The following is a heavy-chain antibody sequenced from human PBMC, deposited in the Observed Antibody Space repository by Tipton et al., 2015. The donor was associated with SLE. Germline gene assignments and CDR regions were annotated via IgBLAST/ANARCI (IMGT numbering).Heavy chain of an antibody. J-gene: IGHJ4*02. V-gene: IGHV4-38-2*02. CDR3: ARDWAVAGTYALYYFDY. Sequence: TLSLTCTVSGYSLSSGYYWGWIRQPPGKGLEWIGSIYHSGSTYYNPSLKSRVTISVDTSKNQFSLKLSSVTAADTAVYYCARDWAVAGTYALYYFDYWGQGTLVTVSS. CDR2: IYHSGST. CDR1: GYSLSSGYY. D-gene: IGHD6-19*01.